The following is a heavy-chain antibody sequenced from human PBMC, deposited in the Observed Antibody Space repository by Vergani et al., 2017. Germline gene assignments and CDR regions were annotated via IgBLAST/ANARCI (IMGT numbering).Heavy chain of an antibody. V-gene: IGHV3-33*05. CDR3: ARKKYYDSKDYYQVEPFDY. D-gene: IGHD3-22*01. CDR2: ISYDGSKT. J-gene: IGHJ4*02. Sequence: VQLLESGGGVVQPGTSLRLSCEASGFKFSQFGMHWVRQGPGKGLEWVAFISYDGSKTQYADSLKCRFTISRDNSKNSVYLQMNSLRAEDTAIYYCARKKYYDSKDYYQVEPFDYWGQGTLVTVSS. CDR1: GFKFSQFG.